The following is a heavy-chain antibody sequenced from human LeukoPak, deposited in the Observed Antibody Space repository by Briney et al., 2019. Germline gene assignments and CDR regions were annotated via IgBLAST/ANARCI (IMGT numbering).Heavy chain of an antibody. J-gene: IGHJ4*02. CDR3: ARAYGYCSSTSCPAGFDY. CDR2: ITISSNYI. V-gene: IGHV3-21*01. D-gene: IGHD2-2*01. CDR1: GFSLSSYS. Sequence: GGSLRLSCAASGFSLSSYSMDWVRQAPGKGLEWVSSITISSNYIYYADSVKGRFTISRDNAKNSLYLQMNSLRAEDTAVYYCARAYGYCSSTSCPAGFDYWGQGTLVTVSS.